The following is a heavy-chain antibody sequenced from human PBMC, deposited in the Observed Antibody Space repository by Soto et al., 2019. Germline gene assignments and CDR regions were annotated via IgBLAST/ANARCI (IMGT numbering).Heavy chain of an antibody. V-gene: IGHV4-59*01. J-gene: IGHJ4*02. Sequence: SETLSLTCTVSGGSISSYYWSWIRQPPGKGLEWIGYIYYSGSTNYNPSLKSRVTISVDTSKNQFSLKLSSVTAADTAVYYCATSTGELHSDYWGQGTTVNVYS. D-gene: IGHD1-26*01. CDR3: ATSTGELHSDY. CDR2: IYYSGST. CDR1: GGSISSYY.